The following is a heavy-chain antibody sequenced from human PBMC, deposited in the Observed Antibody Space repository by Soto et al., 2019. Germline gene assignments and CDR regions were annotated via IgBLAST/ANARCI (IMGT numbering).Heavy chain of an antibody. V-gene: IGHV4-39*01. CDR1: GGSISSSSYY. D-gene: IGHD2-2*01. Sequence: QLQLQESGPGLVKPSETLSLTCTVSGGSISSSSYYWGWIRQPPGKGLEWIGSIYYSGSTYYNPSLKSRVTISVDTSKNQFSRKLSSVTAADTAVYYCARGDIVVVPAAIDYWGQGTLVTVSS. J-gene: IGHJ4*02. CDR3: ARGDIVVVPAAIDY. CDR2: IYYSGST.